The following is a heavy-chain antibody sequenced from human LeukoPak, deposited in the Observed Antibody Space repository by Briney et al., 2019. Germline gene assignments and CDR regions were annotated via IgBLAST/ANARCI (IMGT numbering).Heavy chain of an antibody. J-gene: IGHJ4*02. D-gene: IGHD6-25*01. V-gene: IGHV3-23*01. Sequence: PGGSLRLSCAASGFTFSSYAMSWVRQAPGKGLEWVSSVSDAGGSAYYADSVRGQFTISRDNSKNTLYLQMNSLRAEDTAVYYCAKSGGSFYLFDYWGRGTLVTVSS. CDR3: AKSGGSFYLFDY. CDR1: GFTFSSYA. CDR2: VSDAGGSA.